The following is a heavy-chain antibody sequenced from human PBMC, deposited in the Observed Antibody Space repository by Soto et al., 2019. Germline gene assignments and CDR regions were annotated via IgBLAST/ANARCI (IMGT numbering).Heavy chain of an antibody. CDR3: AKDLKVSGSHYGTLNYYYGMDV. D-gene: IGHD3-10*01. CDR2: IAYDGSLK. Sequence: QVQLVESGGGVVQPGGTLRLSCAASGFTFSSYGMQWVRQAPGKGLEWVAVIAYDGSLKYYVDSVKGRFTISRDNSKNTLCLQINSLRAEDTAVYYCAKDLKVSGSHYGTLNYYYGMDVWGQGTTVSVSS. CDR1: GFTFSSYG. J-gene: IGHJ6*02. V-gene: IGHV3-30*18.